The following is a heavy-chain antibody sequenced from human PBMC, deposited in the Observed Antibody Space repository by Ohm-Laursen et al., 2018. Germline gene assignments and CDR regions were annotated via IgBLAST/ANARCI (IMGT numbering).Heavy chain of an antibody. CDR3: ASPPQGSSRHTGWYYYYGMDV. CDR2: VINSGGST. J-gene: IGHJ6*02. CDR1: GFTFSNCA. V-gene: IGHV3-23*01. D-gene: IGHD6-6*01. Sequence: SLRLSCSASGFTFSNCAMSWVRQAPGKGLEWVSGVINSGGSTHYADSVKGRFTISRDNSKNTLYLQMNSLRAEDTAVYYCASPPQGSSRHTGWYYYYGMDVWGQGTTVTVSS.